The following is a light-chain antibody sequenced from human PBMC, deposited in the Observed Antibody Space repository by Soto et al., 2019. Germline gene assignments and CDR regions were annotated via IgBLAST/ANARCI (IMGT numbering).Light chain of an antibody. J-gene: IGLJ2*01. CDR1: SSNIGAGHD. CDR3: QSYDSSLSVV. V-gene: IGLV1-40*01. CDR2: GNS. Sequence: QSVLTQPPSVSGAPGQRVTISCTGSSSNIGAGHDVHWYQQLPGTAPKLLIYGNSNRPSGVPDRFSGSKSGTSASLAITWLHAEYEAYYYCQSYDSSLSVVFGGGTKLTVL.